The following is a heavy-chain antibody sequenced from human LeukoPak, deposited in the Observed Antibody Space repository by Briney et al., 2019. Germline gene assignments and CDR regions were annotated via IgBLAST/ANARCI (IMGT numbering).Heavy chain of an antibody. J-gene: IGHJ4*02. CDR1: GGPISSYY. Sequence: PSETLSLTCTVSGGPISSYYWSWIRQPAGKGLEWIGRIYTSGSTNYNPSLKSRVTMSVDTSKNQFSLKLSSVTAADTAVYYCARVPTVTTSSLDIDYWGQGTLVTVSS. D-gene: IGHD4-17*01. CDR3: ARVPTVTTSSLDIDY. CDR2: IYTSGST. V-gene: IGHV4-4*07.